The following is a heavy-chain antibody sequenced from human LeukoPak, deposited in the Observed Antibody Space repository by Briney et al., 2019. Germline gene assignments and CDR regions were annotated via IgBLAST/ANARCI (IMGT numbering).Heavy chain of an antibody. CDR3: ARLYYDFWSGYYTGYYYYYYMDV. CDR2: IYYSGST. CDR1: GGSISSHY. D-gene: IGHD3-3*01. V-gene: IGHV4-59*11. Sequence: SETLSLTCTVSGGSISSHYWSWIRQPPGKGLEWIGYIYYSGSTNYNPSLKSRVTISVDTSKNQFSLKLSSVTAADTAVYYCARLYYDFWSGYYTGYYYYYYMDVWGKGTTVTVSS. J-gene: IGHJ6*03.